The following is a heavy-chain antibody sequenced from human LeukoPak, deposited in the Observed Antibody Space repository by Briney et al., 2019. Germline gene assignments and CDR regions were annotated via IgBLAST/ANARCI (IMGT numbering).Heavy chain of an antibody. Sequence: KPSETLSLTCTVSGGSISTYYGNWIRQAPGKGLEWIGYIYYSGSTNYNPSLKSRVTMSVDTSRNQFSLKLSSVTAADTAVYYCARRMAASATGGRFQDWGQGSLVTVSS. CDR3: ARRMAASATGGRFQD. D-gene: IGHD6-25*01. V-gene: IGHV4-59*01. CDR2: IYYSGST. J-gene: IGHJ1*01. CDR1: GGSISTYY.